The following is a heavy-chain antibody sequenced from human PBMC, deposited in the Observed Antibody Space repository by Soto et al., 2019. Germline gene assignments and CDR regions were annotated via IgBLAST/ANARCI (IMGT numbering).Heavy chain of an antibody. CDR2: ISSSGGST. V-gene: IGHV3-23*01. Sequence: GGSLRLSCSASGFNFSDYLMYWVRQAPGKGLECVSTISSSGGSTYYADSVKGRFTISRDNSKNTLYLQMNSLRAEDTAVYYCAKGLGYCTNGVCYYYYYYGMDVWGQGTTVTVSS. CDR3: AKGLGYCTNGVCYYYYYYGMDV. CDR1: GFNFSDYL. J-gene: IGHJ6*02. D-gene: IGHD2-8*01.